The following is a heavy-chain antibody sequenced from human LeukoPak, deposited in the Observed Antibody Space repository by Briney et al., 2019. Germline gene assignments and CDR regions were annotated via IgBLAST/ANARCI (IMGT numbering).Heavy chain of an antibody. Sequence: KPSETLSLTCAVYGGSFSGYYWSWIRQPPGKGLEWIGEINHSGSTNYNPSLKSRVTISVDTSKNQFSLKLGSVTAADTAVYYCAIPMSQYSSSSRRALHSQQYFQHWGQGTLVTVSS. D-gene: IGHD6-6*01. CDR3: AIPMSQYSSSSRRALHSQQYFQH. CDR2: INHSGST. V-gene: IGHV4-34*01. CDR1: GGSFSGYY. J-gene: IGHJ1*01.